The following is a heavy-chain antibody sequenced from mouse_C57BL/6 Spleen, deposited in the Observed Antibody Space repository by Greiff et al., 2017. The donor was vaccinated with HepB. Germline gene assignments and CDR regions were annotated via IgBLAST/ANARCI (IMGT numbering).Heavy chain of an antibody. CDR2: IYPSDSET. CDR3: AREGNYAAMDY. CDR1: GYTFTSYW. D-gene: IGHD2-1*01. J-gene: IGHJ4*01. Sequence: VQLQQPGAELVRPGSSVKLSCKASGYTFTSYWMDWVKQRPGQGLEWIGNIYPSDSETHYNQKFKDKATLTVDKSSSTAYMQLSSLTSEDSAVYYCAREGNYAAMDYWGQGTSVTVSS. V-gene: IGHV1-61*01.